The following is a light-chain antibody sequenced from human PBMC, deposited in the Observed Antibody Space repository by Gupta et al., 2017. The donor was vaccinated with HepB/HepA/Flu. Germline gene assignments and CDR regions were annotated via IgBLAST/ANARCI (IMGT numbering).Light chain of an antibody. CDR1: QSVSSY. CDR2: DVS. V-gene: IGKV3-11*01. Sequence: EMMLPQSPPTLSLSHGERATSSCSASQSVSSYFSWYQQKPGQAPRLLIYDVSNTATGIPARFSGSGSGTAFTLTISSLEPEDFAVYYCQQRRNWPPRAITFGQGTRLEIK. J-gene: IGKJ5*01. CDR3: QQRRNWPPRAIT.